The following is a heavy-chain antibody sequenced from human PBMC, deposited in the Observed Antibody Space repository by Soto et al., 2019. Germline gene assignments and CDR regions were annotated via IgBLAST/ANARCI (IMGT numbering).Heavy chain of an antibody. CDR2: IYWNDDK. D-gene: IGHD6-13*01. Sequence: QITLKESGPTLVQPTQPLTLTCTFSGFSLSTSGVGVGWIRQPPGKALEWLALIYWNDDKRYSPSLKSRLTITKDTSKNQVVLTMTNMDPVDTATYYCAHSSSWDGANWFDPWGQGTLVTVSS. CDR1: GFSLSTSGVG. J-gene: IGHJ5*02. V-gene: IGHV2-5*01. CDR3: AHSSSWDGANWFDP.